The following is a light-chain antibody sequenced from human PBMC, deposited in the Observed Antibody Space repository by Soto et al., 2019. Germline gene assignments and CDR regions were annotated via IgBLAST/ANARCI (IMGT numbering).Light chain of an antibody. CDR1: SSNIENNY. V-gene: IGLV1-51*01. Sequence: QSVLTQPPSVSAAPGQKVTISCSGSSSNIENNYVSWYQQLPGTAPKLLIYDNNKRPSGIPDRFPGSKSGTSATLGITGLQTGDEAEYYCGTWDSTLSAGVFGGGTKVTVL. CDR2: DNN. J-gene: IGLJ2*01. CDR3: GTWDSTLSAGV.